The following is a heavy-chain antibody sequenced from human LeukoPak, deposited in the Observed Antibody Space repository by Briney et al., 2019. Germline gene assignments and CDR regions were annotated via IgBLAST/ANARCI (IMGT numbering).Heavy chain of an antibody. D-gene: IGHD1-26*01. CDR1: GGSSSSYY. J-gene: IGHJ4*02. Sequence: SETLSLTCTISGGSSSSYYWSWIRQPPGKGLEWIGYIHYSGSTNYKPSLKSRATISLDTSKNQVSLKLTSVTAADTAVYYCARRASGSYPDYFDSWGQGTLVTVSS. CDR3: ARRASGSYPDYFDS. V-gene: IGHV4-59*08. CDR2: IHYSGST.